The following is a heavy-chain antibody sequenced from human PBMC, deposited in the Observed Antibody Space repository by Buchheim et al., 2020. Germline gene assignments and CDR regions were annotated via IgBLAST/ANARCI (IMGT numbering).Heavy chain of an antibody. CDR3: AKMEGGLTVTMCPDY. D-gene: IGHD4-17*01. CDR2: LSGTGGST. V-gene: IGHV3-23*01. Sequence: EVQLLESGGGLVQPGGSLRLSCAASGFTFSSYAMSWVRQAPGKGLEWVSTLSGTGGSTYYADSVKGRFTISRDNSKNTLQLHMNSLRAEDTAVYYCAKMEGGLTVTMCPDYWGQGTL. J-gene: IGHJ4*02. CDR1: GFTFSSYA.